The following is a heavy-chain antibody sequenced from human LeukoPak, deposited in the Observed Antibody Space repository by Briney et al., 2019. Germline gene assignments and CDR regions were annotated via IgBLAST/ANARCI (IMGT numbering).Heavy chain of an antibody. CDR2: IIPIFGTA. V-gene: IGHV1-69*13. J-gene: IGHJ4*02. CDR3: ARGKFDYDYVWGSYRYRSFDY. CDR1: GGTFSSYA. Sequence: SVKVSCKASGGTFSSYAISWVRQAPGQGLEWMGGIIPIFGTANYAQKFQGRVTITADESTSTAYMELSSLRSEDTAVYYCARGKFDYDYVWGSYRYRSFDYWGQGTLVTASS. D-gene: IGHD3-16*02.